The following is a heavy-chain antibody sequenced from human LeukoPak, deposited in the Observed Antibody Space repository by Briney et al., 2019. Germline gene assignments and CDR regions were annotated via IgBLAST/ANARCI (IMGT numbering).Heavy chain of an antibody. CDR1: GFTFSSYA. CDR3: ARVLRFLEWLPADY. Sequence: GRSLRLSCAASGFTFSSYAMHWVRQAPGKGLEWVAVISYDGSNKYYADSVKGRFTISRDNSRNTLYLQMNSLRAEDTAVYYCARVLRFLEWLPADYRGQGTLVTVSS. J-gene: IGHJ4*02. CDR2: ISYDGSNK. D-gene: IGHD3-3*01. V-gene: IGHV3-30-3*01.